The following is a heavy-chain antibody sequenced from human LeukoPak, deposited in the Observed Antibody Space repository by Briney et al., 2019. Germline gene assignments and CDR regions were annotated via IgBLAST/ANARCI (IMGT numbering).Heavy chain of an antibody. CDR2: MNPNNGNT. J-gene: IGHJ4*02. D-gene: IGHD2-21*02. CDR1: GYTFISYD. Sequence: ASVKVSCKASGYTFISYDINWVRQATGQGLEWMGWMNPNNGNTGYAQKFQGRVTMTRNTSISTAYMELSSLRPEDTAVYYCAVVVTAIPLSYFDYWGQGALVTVSS. CDR3: AVVVTAIPLSYFDY. V-gene: IGHV1-8*01.